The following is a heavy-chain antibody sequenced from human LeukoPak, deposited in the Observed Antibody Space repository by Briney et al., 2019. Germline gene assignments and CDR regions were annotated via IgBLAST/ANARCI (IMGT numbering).Heavy chain of an antibody. V-gene: IGHV3-23*01. CDR1: GFTFSSYA. CDR3: AKGRFDMYYYGSGSYYEKGQFDY. Sequence: AGSLRLSCAASGFTFSSYAMSWVRQAPRTGQELVSAMSGSGGSTYYADSVKGRLTISTDNSTNTQYLQMNSLRAEDTAVYYCAKGRFDMYYYGSGSYYEKGQFDYWGQGTLVTVSS. J-gene: IGHJ4*02. CDR2: MSGSGGST. D-gene: IGHD3-10*01.